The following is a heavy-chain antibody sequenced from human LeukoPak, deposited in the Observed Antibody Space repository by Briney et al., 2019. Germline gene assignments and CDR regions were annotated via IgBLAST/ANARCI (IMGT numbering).Heavy chain of an antibody. J-gene: IGHJ5*02. CDR3: AKEMSVYYDFWSGYYPRWFDP. CDR2: ISGSGGST. D-gene: IGHD3-3*01. CDR1: GFTFSSYA. V-gene: IGHV3-23*01. Sequence: GGSLRLSCAASGFTFSSYAMSWVRQPPGKGMEWVSAISGSGGSTYYADSVKGRFTISRDNSRNALYLQMNSLRAEDTAVYYCAKEMSVYYDFWSGYYPRWFDPWGQGTLVTVSS.